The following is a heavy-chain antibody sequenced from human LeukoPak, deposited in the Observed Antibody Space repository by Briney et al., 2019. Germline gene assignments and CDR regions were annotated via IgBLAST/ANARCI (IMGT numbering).Heavy chain of an antibody. Sequence: ASVKVSCKASGYIFDIYAMIWVRQAPGQGLELMGWINTNTGKPTYAQGFTGRFVFSLDTSVSTAYLQISSLKAEDTAMYYCARDYSLTLATTTYFQHWGQGTLVTVSS. CDR2: INTNTGKP. CDR1: GYIFDIYA. D-gene: IGHD1-26*01. V-gene: IGHV7-4-1*02. J-gene: IGHJ1*01. CDR3: ARDYSLTLATTTYFQH.